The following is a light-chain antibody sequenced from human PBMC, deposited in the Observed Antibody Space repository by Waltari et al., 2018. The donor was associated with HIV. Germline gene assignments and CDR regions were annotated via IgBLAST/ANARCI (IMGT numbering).Light chain of an antibody. CDR3: AAWDGNGHWV. CDR2: SND. J-gene: IGLJ3*02. CDR1: SSNLGRHT. Sequence: QSVLPQPPSASGAPGQRVTIPCSASSSNLGRHTVSWYQQVPDTAPKFLTYSNDQRPSGVPDRFSGSKSGTSASLAISGLQSEEEADYYCAAWDGNGHWVFGGGTKLTVL. V-gene: IGLV1-44*01.